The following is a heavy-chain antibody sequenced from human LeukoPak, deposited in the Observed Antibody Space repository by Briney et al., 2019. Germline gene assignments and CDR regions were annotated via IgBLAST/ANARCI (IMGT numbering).Heavy chain of an antibody. Sequence: SETLSLTCTVPGGSISSYYWSWIRQPPGKGLEWLGYIYYSGSTKYNPSLKSRVTISVDTSKNQFSLKLSSVTAADTAVYYCARGGYYYDSSGYYYYFDYWGQGTLVTVSS. CDR2: IYYSGST. D-gene: IGHD3-22*01. J-gene: IGHJ4*02. CDR1: GGSISSYY. CDR3: ARGGYYYDSSGYYYYFDY. V-gene: IGHV4-59*01.